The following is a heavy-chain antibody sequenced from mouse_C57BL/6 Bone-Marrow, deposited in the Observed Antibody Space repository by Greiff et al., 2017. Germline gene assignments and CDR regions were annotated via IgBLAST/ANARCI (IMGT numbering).Heavy chain of an antibody. Sequence: EVQGVESGEGLVKPGGSLKLSCAASGFTFSSYAMSWVRQTPEKRLEWVAYISSGGDYIYYADTVKGRFTISRATARNTLYLQMNGLKSENTAMYCCTREGGSYAMDYWGQGTSVTVSA. D-gene: IGHD1-1*02. CDR1: GFTFSSYA. V-gene: IGHV5-9-1*02. CDR2: ISSGGDYI. CDR3: TREGGSYAMDY. J-gene: IGHJ4*01.